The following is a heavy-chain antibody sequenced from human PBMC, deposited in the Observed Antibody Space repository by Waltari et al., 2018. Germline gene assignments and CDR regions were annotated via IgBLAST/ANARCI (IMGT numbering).Heavy chain of an antibody. CDR3: ATKMSDQWLRE. Sequence: EVHLVQSGAEVKRPGATVKISCKASGYTFTEYYLHWVRQAPGKGLECVGHVDPEEGETEIPDKCQGRFAMTADTSTETANTEVRSLTSGDMAVYYSATKMSDQWLREWGQGTLVTVSS. V-gene: IGHV1-69-2*01. D-gene: IGHD6-19*01. J-gene: IGHJ1*01. CDR2: VDPEEGET. CDR1: GYTFTEYY.